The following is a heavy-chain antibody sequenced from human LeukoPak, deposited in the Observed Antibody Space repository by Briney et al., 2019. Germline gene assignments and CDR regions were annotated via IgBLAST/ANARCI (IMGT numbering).Heavy chain of an antibody. CDR1: GFTYSDYY. D-gene: IGHD5-18*01. V-gene: IGHV3-11*01. CDR3: ARSRYSYGYPLFDY. CDR2: ISSSGSTI. Sequence: GGSLRLSCAASGFTYSDYYMSWIRQAPGKGLEWVSYISSSGSTIYYADSVKGRFTISRDNAKNSLYLQMNSLRAEDTAVYYCARSRYSYGYPLFDYWGQGTLVTVSS. J-gene: IGHJ4*02.